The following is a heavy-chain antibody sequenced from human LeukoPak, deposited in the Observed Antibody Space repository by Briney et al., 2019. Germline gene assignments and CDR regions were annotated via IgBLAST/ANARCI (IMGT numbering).Heavy chain of an antibody. J-gene: IGHJ5*02. CDR2: INHSGST. CDR3: ARRSGSYLWGELFDP. D-gene: IGHD3-10*01. Sequence: PSETLSLTCAVSGGSFSGYYWSWIRQPPGKGLEGVGEINHSGSTNYNPSLKSRVTISVDTSKNQFSLKLSSVTAADTAVYYCARRSGSYLWGELFDPWGQGTLVTVSS. CDR1: GGSFSGYY. V-gene: IGHV4-34*01.